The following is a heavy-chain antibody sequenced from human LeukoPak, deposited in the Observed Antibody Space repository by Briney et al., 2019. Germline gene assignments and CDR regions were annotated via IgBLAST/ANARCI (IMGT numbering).Heavy chain of an antibody. CDR2: IYYSGST. CDR3: ARSSGYLFDP. V-gene: IGHV4-39*01. Sequence: SETLSLTCTVSGGSISSSSYYWGWIRQPPGKGLEWIGSIYYSGSTYYNPSLKSRVTISVDTSKNQFSLKLSSVTAADTAVYYCARSSGYLFDPWGQGILVTVSS. D-gene: IGHD3-22*01. CDR1: GGSISSSSYY. J-gene: IGHJ5*02.